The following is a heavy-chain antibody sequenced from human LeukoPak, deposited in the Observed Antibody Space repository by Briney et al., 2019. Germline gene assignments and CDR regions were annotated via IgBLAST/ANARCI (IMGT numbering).Heavy chain of an antibody. V-gene: IGHV4-39*07. CDR1: GGSISSSTYY. Sequence: SETLSLTCTVSGGSISSSTYYWGWIRQSPGKGLEWIGSIYYSGSTYYNPSLKSRVTISVDTSKNQFSLKLSSVTAADTAVYYCARSVVAAPYYFDYWGQGTLVTVSS. CDR3: ARSVVAAPYYFDY. J-gene: IGHJ4*02. D-gene: IGHD2-15*01. CDR2: IYYSGST.